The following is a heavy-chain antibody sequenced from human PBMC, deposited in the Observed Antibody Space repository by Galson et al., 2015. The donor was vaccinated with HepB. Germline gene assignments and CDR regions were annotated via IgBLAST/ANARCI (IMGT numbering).Heavy chain of an antibody. Sequence: SVKVSCKASGYTFIGYGISWVRQAPGQGLEWMGWISAYNDNTNYAQKLQGRVTMTTDTSTSTAYMELRSLRSDDTAVYYCARDGSGRGGMDVWGQGTTVTVSS. CDR2: ISAYNDNT. CDR3: ARDGSGRGGMDV. V-gene: IGHV1-18*04. D-gene: IGHD3-10*01. CDR1: GYTFIGYG. J-gene: IGHJ6*02.